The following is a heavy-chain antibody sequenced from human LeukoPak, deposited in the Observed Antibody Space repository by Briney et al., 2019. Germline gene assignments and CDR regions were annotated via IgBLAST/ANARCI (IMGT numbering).Heavy chain of an antibody. V-gene: IGHV4-30-2*01. CDR2: IYHSGSA. CDR3: DRGQSEFAFCDSNGHGAFDI. D-gene: IGHD3-22*01. CDR1: GGSITSGGDS. Sequence: SETLPLTRTVSGGSITSGGDSSTWIRQPPGKGLEWIGYIYHSGSAYYNPSLQSRVTISLDRSKNQLFLNLNSVTVADTAVYWCDRGQSEFAFCDSNGHGAFDIWGRGTMVIVSS. J-gene: IGHJ3*02.